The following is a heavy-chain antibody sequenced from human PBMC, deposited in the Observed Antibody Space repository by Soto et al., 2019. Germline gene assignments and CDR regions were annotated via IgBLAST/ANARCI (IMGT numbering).Heavy chain of an antibody. CDR1: GGSIRDRSYH. CDR2: IYYSGST. V-gene: IGHV4-39*01. J-gene: IGHJ4*02. Sequence: TVVGGSIRDRSYHRSINHQTPGKGLEWIGSIYYSGSTYYNPSLKSRVTISVDTSKNQFSLKLSSVTAADTAVYYCARLLTYDRSGYYYVPPKTDYWCRGTLVS. D-gene: IGHD3-22*01. CDR3: ARLLTYDRSGYYYVPPKTDY.